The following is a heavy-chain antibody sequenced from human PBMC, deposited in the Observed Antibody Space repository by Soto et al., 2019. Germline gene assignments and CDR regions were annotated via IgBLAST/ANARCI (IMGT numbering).Heavy chain of an antibody. V-gene: IGHV4-39*01. Sequence: SETLCLTCTVSGGSISSSSYYWGWIRQPPGKGLEWIGSIYYSGSTYYNPSLKSRVTISVDTSKNQFSLKLSSVTAADTAVYYCTRRVVADAFDIWGQGTMVTVSS. CDR3: TRRVVADAFDI. CDR2: IYYSGST. CDR1: GGSISSSSYY. D-gene: IGHD2-21*01. J-gene: IGHJ3*02.